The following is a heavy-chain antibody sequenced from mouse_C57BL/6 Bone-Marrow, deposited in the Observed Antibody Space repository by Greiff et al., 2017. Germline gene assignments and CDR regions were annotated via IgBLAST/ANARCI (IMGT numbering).Heavy chain of an antibody. CDR1: GYTFTSYW. V-gene: IGHV1-53*01. Sequence: QVQLQQPGTELVKPGASVKLSCKASGYTFTSYWMHWVKQRPGQGLEWIGNINPSNGGTNYNAKFKSKATLTVDKSSSTAYMQLSSLTSEDSAVYYCAKVLRSLYYAMDYWGQGTSVTVSS. D-gene: IGHD1-1*01. CDR3: AKVLRSLYYAMDY. CDR2: INPSNGGT. J-gene: IGHJ4*01.